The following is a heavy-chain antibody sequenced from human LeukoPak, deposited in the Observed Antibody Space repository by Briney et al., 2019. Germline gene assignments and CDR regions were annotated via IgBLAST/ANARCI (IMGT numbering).Heavy chain of an antibody. CDR1: GGTFSSYA. J-gene: IGHJ6*02. CDR2: IIPIFGTA. CDR3: AGGPLGYCSSTSCYQGYYYYGMDV. Sequence: GSSVKVSCKASGGTFSSYAISWVRQAPGQGLEWMGGIIPIFGTANYAQKFQGRVTITADESTSTAYMELSSLRSEDTAVYYCAGGPLGYCSSTSCYQGYYYYGMDVWGQGTTVTVSS. D-gene: IGHD2-2*01. V-gene: IGHV1-69*01.